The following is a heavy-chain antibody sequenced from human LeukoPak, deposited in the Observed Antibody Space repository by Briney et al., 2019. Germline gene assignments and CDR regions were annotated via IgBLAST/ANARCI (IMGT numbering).Heavy chain of an antibody. J-gene: IGHJ4*02. Sequence: WGSLRLSCAASGFTFSNHWMHWVRQVPGKGPVWVSRIDGGASSTSYADSVKGRFSISRDNSKNTLYLQMNSLRAEDTAVYYCARSTGTTIFDYWGQGTLVTVSS. CDR1: GFTFSNHW. CDR2: IDGGASST. D-gene: IGHD1-1*01. V-gene: IGHV3-74*01. CDR3: ARSTGTTIFDY.